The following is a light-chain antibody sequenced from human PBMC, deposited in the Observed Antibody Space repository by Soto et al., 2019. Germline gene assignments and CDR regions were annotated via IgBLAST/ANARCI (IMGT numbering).Light chain of an antibody. CDR2: GAS. V-gene: IGKV3-20*01. J-gene: IGKJ4*01. CDR3: QQYGSSPPLS. Sequence: VLTQSPGTLSLSPGERATLSCRASQSVSSSSLAWYQQKPGQAPRILIYGASTRATGIPDRFSGSGSGTDFTLTIIRLEPEDFAVYYCQQYGSSPPLSFGGGTKVELK. CDR1: QSVSSSS.